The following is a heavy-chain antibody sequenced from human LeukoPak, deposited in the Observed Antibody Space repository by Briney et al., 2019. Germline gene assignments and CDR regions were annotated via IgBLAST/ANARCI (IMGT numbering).Heavy chain of an antibody. J-gene: IGHJ1*01. CDR1: GFTVSSSY. V-gene: IGHV3-53*01. Sequence: PGGSLRLSCAASGFTVSSSYMSWVRQAPGKGLEWVSVIYSGGSTYYADSVKGRFTISRDNSKNTLYLQMNSLRAEDTAVYYCARQKSRSNFQHWGQGTQVTVSS. CDR2: IYSGGST. D-gene: IGHD1-14*01. CDR3: ARQKSRSNFQH.